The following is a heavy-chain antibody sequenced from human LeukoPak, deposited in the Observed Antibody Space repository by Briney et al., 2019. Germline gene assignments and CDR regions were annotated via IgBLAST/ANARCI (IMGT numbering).Heavy chain of an antibody. CDR2: IKSKTDGGTT. CDR1: GFTFGDYA. V-gene: IGHV3-15*01. Sequence: GGSLRLSCTACGFTFGDYAMSWVRQAPGKGLEWVGRIKSKTDGGTTDYAAPVKGRFTISRDDSKNTLYLQMNSLKTEDTAVYYCTTWWFDPWGQGTLVSVSS. CDR3: TTWWFDP. J-gene: IGHJ5*02.